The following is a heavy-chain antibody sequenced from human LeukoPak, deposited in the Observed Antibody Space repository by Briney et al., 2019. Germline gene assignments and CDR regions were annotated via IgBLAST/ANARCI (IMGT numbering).Heavy chain of an antibody. CDR3: ARMGSQSRWLGTSFDY. J-gene: IGHJ4*02. CDR1: GGSISSGGYY. D-gene: IGHD6-19*01. V-gene: IGHV4-39*07. Sequence: SETLSLTCTVSGGSISSGGYYWSWIRQPPGKGLEWIGEINHSGSTNYNPSLKSRVTISADTSKNQFSLKLSSVTAADTAVYYCARMGSQSRWLGTSFDYWGQGTLVTVSS. CDR2: INHSGST.